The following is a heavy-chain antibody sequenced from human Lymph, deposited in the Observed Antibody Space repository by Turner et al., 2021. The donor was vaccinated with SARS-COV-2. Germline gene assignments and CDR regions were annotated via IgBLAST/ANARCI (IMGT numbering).Heavy chain of an antibody. V-gene: IGHV3-23*01. D-gene: IGHD2-2*02. CDR3: AKDRVVPPAIWNYYYYYGMDV. CDR1: GFTFSSYG. J-gene: IGHJ6*02. CDR2: ISGSGGST. Sequence: EVQLLESGGGLVQPGVSLRLSCAASGFTFSSYGMSWVRQAPGKGLEWVSVISGSGGSTYYADSVKGRFTISRDNSKNTLYLQMNSLRAEDTAVYYCAKDRVVPPAIWNYYYYYGMDVWGQGTTVTVSS.